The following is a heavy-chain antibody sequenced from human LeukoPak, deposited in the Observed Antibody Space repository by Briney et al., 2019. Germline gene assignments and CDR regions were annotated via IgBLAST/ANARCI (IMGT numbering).Heavy chain of an antibody. D-gene: IGHD2-2*02. CDR2: INHSGST. CDR3: ARDGLRGYCSSTSCHMVGWFDP. V-gene: IGHV4-34*01. Sequence: SETLSLTCAVYGRSFSGYYWSWIRQPPGKGLEWIGEINHSGSTNYNPSLKSRVTISVDKSKNQFSLKLSSVTAADTAVYYCARDGLRGYCSSTSCHMVGWFDPWGQGTLVTVSS. J-gene: IGHJ5*02. CDR1: GRSFSGYY.